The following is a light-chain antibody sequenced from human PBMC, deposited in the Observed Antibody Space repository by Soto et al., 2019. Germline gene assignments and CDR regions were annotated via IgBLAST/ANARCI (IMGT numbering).Light chain of an antibody. Sequence: DIHVTQSPSTGSASIGDRVTIACRASQSISSWLAWYQQKPGKAPKLLIYKASSLESGVPSRYSGSGSGTEFTLTITSLKPDDFATYYCQQFNSYSRTFGQGTKVDIK. J-gene: IGKJ1*01. V-gene: IGKV1-5*03. CDR1: QSISSW. CDR3: QQFNSYSRT. CDR2: KAS.